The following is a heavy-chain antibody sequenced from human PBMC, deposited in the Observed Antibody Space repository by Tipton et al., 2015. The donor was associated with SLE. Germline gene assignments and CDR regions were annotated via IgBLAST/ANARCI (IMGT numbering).Heavy chain of an antibody. J-gene: IGHJ3*02. CDR3: ATGGKYYDILTGYWVDAFDI. CDR2: IWYDGSNK. V-gene: IGHV3-33*01. CDR1: GFTFSSYG. D-gene: IGHD3-9*01. Sequence: SGFTFSSYGMHWVRQAPGKGLEWVAVIWYDGSNKYYADSVKGRFTISRDNSKNTLYLQMNSLRAEDTAVYYCATGGKYYDILTGYWVDAFDIWGQETMVTVSS.